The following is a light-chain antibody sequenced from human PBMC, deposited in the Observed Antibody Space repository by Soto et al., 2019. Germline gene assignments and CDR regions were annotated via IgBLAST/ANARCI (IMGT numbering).Light chain of an antibody. J-gene: IGLJ1*01. V-gene: IGLV2-14*01. CDR1: SSDVGGYNY. CDR3: SSYTSSSTLYV. CDR2: DVS. Sequence: QSALTQPASVSGSPGQSITISCTGTSSDVGGYNYVSWYQQHPGTAPKLMIYDVSNRPSGVSNRFSGSKSGNTASLTISGLQAEDEDDYYCSSYTSSSTLYVFGTGTKVTVL.